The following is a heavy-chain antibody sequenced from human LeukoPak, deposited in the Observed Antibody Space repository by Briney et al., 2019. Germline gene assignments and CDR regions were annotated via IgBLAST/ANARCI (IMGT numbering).Heavy chain of an antibody. J-gene: IGHJ4*02. CDR3: GRDLDWGAFDH. D-gene: IGHD3-9*01. V-gene: IGHV3-23*01. Sequence: GGSLRLSCAASGFTFSIYAMNWVRQAPGKGLEWVSGIVGSGGTTYYADSVKGRFTISRDNSKNALYLQMNSLRAEDTAVYYCGRDLDWGAFDHWGQGTLVTVSS. CDR1: GFTFSIYA. CDR2: IVGSGGTT.